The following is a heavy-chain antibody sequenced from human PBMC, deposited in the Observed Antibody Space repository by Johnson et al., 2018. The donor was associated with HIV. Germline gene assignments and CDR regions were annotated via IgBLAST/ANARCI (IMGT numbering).Heavy chain of an antibody. Sequence: VQLVESGGGLVQPGGSLILSCAASGFTFSSYWMHWVRQAPGKGLAWVSRISSDGSSTYYADSVKGRFTISRDNAKNTMFVQMNSLRAADTAVYYCARSGPNWAFDFWGQGTMVTVSS. CDR2: ISSDGSST. V-gene: IGHV3-74*02. CDR1: GFTFSSYW. CDR3: ARSGPNWAFDF. J-gene: IGHJ3*01. D-gene: IGHD1-1*01.